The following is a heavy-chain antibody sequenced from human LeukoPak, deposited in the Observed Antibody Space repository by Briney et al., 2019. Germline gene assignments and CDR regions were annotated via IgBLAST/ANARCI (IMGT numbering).Heavy chain of an antibody. CDR3: ARGGYRSWDALDI. CDR2: INSDGSST. Sequence: PGGSLRLSCAASGFIFSSYWMHWVRQAPGKGLVWVSRINSDGSSTSYADSVKGRFTISRDNAKNTLYLQMNSLRAEDTAVYYCARGGYRSWDALDIWGQGTMVTVSS. V-gene: IGHV3-74*01. CDR1: GFIFSSYW. J-gene: IGHJ3*02. D-gene: IGHD6-13*01.